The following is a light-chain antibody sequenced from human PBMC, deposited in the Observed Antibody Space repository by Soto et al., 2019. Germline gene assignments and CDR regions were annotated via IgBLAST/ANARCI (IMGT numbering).Light chain of an antibody. J-gene: IGLJ1*01. CDR3: QAYDSITAAV. Sequence: QSVLTQPPSASGTPGQRVTISCSGSSSNIGDNPVNWYQQVPGAAPKLLIYINDQRPSGVPDRFSGSKSGTSASLAISGLQPEDEADYYCQAYDSITAAVFGTGTKLTVL. V-gene: IGLV1-44*01. CDR2: IND. CDR1: SSNIGDNP.